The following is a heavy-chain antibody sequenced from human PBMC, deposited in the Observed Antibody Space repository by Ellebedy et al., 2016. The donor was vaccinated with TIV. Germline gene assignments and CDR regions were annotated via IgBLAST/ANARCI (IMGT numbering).Heavy chain of an antibody. D-gene: IGHD6-6*01. Sequence: AASVKVSCKASGYTFTGYDIYWVRQATGQGLEWMGWLNPNSGKTGHAQKFQGRVTMTRNTSIRTAYMELSSLRSDDTAIYYCARGRREYSSPTGLSDAFDIWGQGTMVTVSS. CDR1: GYTFTGYD. CDR2: LNPNSGKT. CDR3: ARGRREYSSPTGLSDAFDI. J-gene: IGHJ3*02. V-gene: IGHV1-8*01.